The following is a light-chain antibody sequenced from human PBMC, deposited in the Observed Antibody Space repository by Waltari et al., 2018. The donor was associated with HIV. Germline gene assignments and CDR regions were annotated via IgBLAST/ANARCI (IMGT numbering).Light chain of an antibody. CDR3: QSYDSSLSGSV. V-gene: IGLV1-40*01. Sequence: QSVLTQPPSVSGAPGQRVTISCTGSSSNIGAGYDVHWYQRLPGTAPKLPIYGNSNRPSGVPDRFSGSKSGTSASLAITGLQAEDEADDYCQSYDSSLSGSVFGGGTKLTVL. J-gene: IGLJ2*01. CDR2: GNS. CDR1: SSNIGAGYD.